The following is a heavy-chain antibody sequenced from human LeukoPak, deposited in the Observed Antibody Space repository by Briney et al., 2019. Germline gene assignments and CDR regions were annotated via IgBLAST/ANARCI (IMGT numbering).Heavy chain of an antibody. CDR1: GFTFSSYW. V-gene: IGHV3-74*01. J-gene: IGHJ6*02. CDR3: ARPDNVDYYGMDV. Sequence: AGGSLRLSCAASGFTFSSYWMHWVRQAPGKGLVWVSRINSDGSSISYADSVKGRFTISRDNAKNTLYLQMNSLRAEDTAVYYCARPDNVDYYGMDVWGQGTTVTVSS. D-gene: IGHD1-1*01. CDR2: INSDGSSI.